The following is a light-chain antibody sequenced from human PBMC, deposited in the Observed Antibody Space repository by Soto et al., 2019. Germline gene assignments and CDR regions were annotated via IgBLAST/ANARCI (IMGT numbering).Light chain of an antibody. V-gene: IGKV3-15*01. CDR3: QKYNSAPWT. Sequence: EIVMTQSPATLSVSPGERATLSCRASQSVSSNLAWYQQRPGQAPRLLIYGASIRATGVPARLSGSGSGTEFTLTISSLQPEDVATYYCQKYNSAPWTFGQGTKVEIK. J-gene: IGKJ1*01. CDR1: QSVSSN. CDR2: GAS.